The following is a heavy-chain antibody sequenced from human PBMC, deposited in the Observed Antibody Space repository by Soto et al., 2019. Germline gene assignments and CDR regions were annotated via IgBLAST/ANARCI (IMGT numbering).Heavy chain of an antibody. CDR1: GFIFENFG. D-gene: IGHD1-26*01. V-gene: IGHV3-23*01. CDR2: ISGSGFKK. J-gene: IGHJ5*02. CDR3: AKNQGVELVPLATVDWFDP. Sequence: GSVRLSCAASGFIFENFGMSWVRQDSRKGLEWISSISGSGFKKYYADPVKGRFTISRDNSKSTVYLELNNLSAEDTAVYHCAKNQGVELVPLATVDWFDPWGQGSVVTVSS.